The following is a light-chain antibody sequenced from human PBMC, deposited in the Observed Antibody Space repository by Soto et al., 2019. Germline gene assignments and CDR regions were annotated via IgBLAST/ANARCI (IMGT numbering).Light chain of an antibody. J-gene: IGKJ2*01. Sequence: IEMTQSPATLSVSPGERATLSCRASQSVSSNLAWYQQKPGQAPRLLIYGASTRATGIPARFSGSGSGTEFTLTISSLQSEDFAVYYCQQYNNWPPQYTFGQGTKLEIK. CDR1: QSVSSN. CDR3: QQYNNWPPQYT. V-gene: IGKV3-15*01. CDR2: GAS.